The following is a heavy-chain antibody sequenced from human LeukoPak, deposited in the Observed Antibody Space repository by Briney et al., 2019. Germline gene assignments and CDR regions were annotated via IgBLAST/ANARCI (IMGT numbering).Heavy chain of an antibody. CDR2: ISSSGTST. J-gene: IGHJ3*02. Sequence: GGSLRLSCAASGFTFSSYAMSWVRQAPGTGLGWVSGISSSGTSTYHADSVKGRFTISRDNSKNTLYLQMNSLRAEDTAVYYCARDRVYASGSRDAFGIWGQGTMVAVSS. V-gene: IGHV3-23*01. CDR1: GFTFSSYA. CDR3: ARDRVYASGSRDAFGI. D-gene: IGHD3-10*01.